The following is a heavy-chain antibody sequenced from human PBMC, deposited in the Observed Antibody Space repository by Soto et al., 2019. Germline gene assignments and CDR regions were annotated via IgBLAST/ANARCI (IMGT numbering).Heavy chain of an antibody. CDR2: IYPSGST. V-gene: IGHV4-4*07. CDR3: AKAGEPFADYFTHHYFDP. Sequence: SETLSLTCTVSGVSIRSFYWSWIRQPAGKGLEWIGRIYPSGSTNYNPSLQSRVTMSVDMSKNQFSLKLTSVTAADTALYYCAKAGEPFADYFTHHYFDPWGQGTLVTVSS. D-gene: IGHD4-17*01. J-gene: IGHJ5*02. CDR1: GVSIRSFY.